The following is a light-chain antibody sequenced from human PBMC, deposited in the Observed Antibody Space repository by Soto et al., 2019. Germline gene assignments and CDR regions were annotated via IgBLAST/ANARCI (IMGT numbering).Light chain of an antibody. CDR2: AAS. J-gene: IGKJ5*01. CDR3: RQHDSFPIT. V-gene: IGKV1-9*01. CDR1: QGISSY. Sequence: DIQLTQSPFFLSASVGDRVTITCRASQGISSYLVWYQQKPGKAPKSLIYAASNLQSGVPSRFSGSGSGTEFTPTISSLQPEDSATYYCRQHDSFPITFGQGTRLDIK.